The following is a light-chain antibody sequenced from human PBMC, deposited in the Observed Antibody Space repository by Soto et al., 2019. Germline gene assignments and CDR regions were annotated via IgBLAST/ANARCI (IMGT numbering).Light chain of an antibody. V-gene: IGKV1-33*01. J-gene: IGKJ4*01. CDR1: QDISNY. Sequence: DIQMTQPPSSLSASVGYRVTITCQATQDISNYVNWYQHKTGEAPKLLIYDTSNLKTGVPSRFSGSGSGTDFSFTITSLQPEDIGTYYCQQCDDVPLTFGGGTKVDI. CDR2: DTS. CDR3: QQCDDVPLT.